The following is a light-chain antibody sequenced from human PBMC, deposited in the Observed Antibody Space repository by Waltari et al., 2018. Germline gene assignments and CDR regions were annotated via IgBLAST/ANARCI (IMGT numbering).Light chain of an antibody. CDR1: SSNNGSKS. Sequence: QSVLTQPPSVSGTPGQRVSISCSGSSSNNGSKSVNWYQQVPGTAPKLLIYSNNLRPSGCPDRFSGSKSGTSASLAISGLQSEDEADYYCATWDDSLNGLFGGGTKLTVL. CDR3: ATWDDSLNGL. J-gene: IGLJ2*01. V-gene: IGLV1-44*01. CDR2: SNN.